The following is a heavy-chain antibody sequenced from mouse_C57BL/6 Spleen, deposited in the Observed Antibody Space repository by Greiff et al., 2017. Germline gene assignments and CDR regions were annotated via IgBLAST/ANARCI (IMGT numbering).Heavy chain of an antibody. CDR1: GYTFTSYG. CDR3: ARSGLVPLLHFDY. D-gene: IGHD1-2*01. CDR2: IYPRSGNT. V-gene: IGHV1-81*01. Sequence: QVQLQQSGAELARPGASVKLSCKASGYTFTSYGISWVKQRTGQGLEWIGEIYPRSGNTYYNEKFKGKATLTADKSSSTAYMELRSLTSEDSAVYFCARSGLVPLLHFDYWGQGTTRTVSS. J-gene: IGHJ2*01.